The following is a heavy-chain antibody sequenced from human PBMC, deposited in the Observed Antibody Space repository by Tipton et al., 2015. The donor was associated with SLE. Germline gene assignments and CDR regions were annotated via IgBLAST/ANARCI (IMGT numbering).Heavy chain of an antibody. V-gene: IGHV4-34*01. Sequence: TLSLTCAVYGGSFSGYYWSWIRQPPGRGLEWIGEINHSGSTNYNPSLKSRVTISVDTSKNQFSLKLSSVTAADTAVYYCARDKSSSREFDYWGQGTLVTVSS. D-gene: IGHD6-13*01. CDR1: GGSFSGYY. J-gene: IGHJ4*02. CDR2: INHSGST. CDR3: ARDKSSSREFDY.